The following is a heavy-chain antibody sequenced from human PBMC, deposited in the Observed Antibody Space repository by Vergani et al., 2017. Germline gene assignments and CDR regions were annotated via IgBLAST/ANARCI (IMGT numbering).Heavy chain of an antibody. D-gene: IGHD3-10*01. CDR3: ARDRNNRGYNTYYYYGMDV. CDR1: GFTFSSYA. V-gene: IGHV3-23*01. CDR2: ISGSGGST. J-gene: IGHJ6*02. Sequence: EVQLLESGGGLVQPGGSLRLSCAASGFTFSSYAMSWVRQAPGKGLEWVSAISGSGGSTYYADSVKGRFTISRDNSKNTLYLQMKSLRAEDTAVYYCARDRNNRGYNTYYYYGMDVWGQGTTVTVSS.